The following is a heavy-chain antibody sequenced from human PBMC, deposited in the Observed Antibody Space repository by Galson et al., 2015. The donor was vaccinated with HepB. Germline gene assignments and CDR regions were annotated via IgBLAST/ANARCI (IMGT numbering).Heavy chain of an antibody. CDR2: IYYSGST. J-gene: IGHJ4*02. V-gene: IGHV4-31*02. Sequence: LVKPTQTLTLTCSYSGFSLATSGVAVGWIRQRPGKGLEWIGYIYYSGSTYYNPSLKSRVTISVDTSKNQFSLKLSSVTAADTAVYYCARGGFLEWLLSFDYWGQGTLVTVSS. CDR1: GFSLATSGVA. D-gene: IGHD3-3*01. CDR3: ARGGFLEWLLSFDY.